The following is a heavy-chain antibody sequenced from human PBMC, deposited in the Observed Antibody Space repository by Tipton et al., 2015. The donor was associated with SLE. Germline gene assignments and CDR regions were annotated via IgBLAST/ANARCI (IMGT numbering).Heavy chain of an antibody. CDR1: GGSISSYY. CDR2: IYYSGST. D-gene: IGHD6-13*01. Sequence: TLSPTCTVSGGSISSYYWSWIRQPPGKGLEWIGYIYYSGSTNYNPSLKSRVTISVDTSKNQFSLKLSSVTAADTAVYYCARGWGSWPYYFDYWGQGTLVTVSS. CDR3: ARGWGSWPYYFDY. J-gene: IGHJ4*02. V-gene: IGHV4-59*01.